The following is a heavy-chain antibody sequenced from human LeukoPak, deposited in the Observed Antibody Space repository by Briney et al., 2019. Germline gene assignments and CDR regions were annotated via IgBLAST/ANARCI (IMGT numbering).Heavy chain of an antibody. V-gene: IGHV4-59*08. CDR2: IYRSVST. CDR1: GGSISAYY. CDR3: ARHSHYYGSGSFYRDYFDY. Sequence: SETLSLTCTVSGGSISAYYWSWIRQPPGKGLEWIGDIYRSVSTHTNPPLKSRVTISVDASENQFSLKLSSVTAADTAVYYCARHSHYYGSGSFYRDYFDYWGQGTLVTVSS. J-gene: IGHJ4*02. D-gene: IGHD3-10*01.